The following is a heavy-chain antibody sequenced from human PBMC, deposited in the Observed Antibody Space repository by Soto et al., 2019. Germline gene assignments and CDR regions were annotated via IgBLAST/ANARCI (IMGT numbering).Heavy chain of an antibody. CDR1: GGSISSYY. J-gene: IGHJ5*02. V-gene: IGHV4-59*08. CDR2: IYYSGST. Sequence: SETLSLTCTVSGGSISSYYWSWIRQPPGKGLEWIGYIYYSGSTNYNPSLKSRVTISADKSIRTAYLQWSSLKASDTAVYYCARQGATAATLPLIWFDPWGQGTLVTVSS. CDR3: ARQGATAATLPLIWFDP. D-gene: IGHD6-13*01.